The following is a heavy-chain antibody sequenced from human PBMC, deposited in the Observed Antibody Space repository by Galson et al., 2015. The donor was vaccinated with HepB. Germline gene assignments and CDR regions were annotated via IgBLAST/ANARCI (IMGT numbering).Heavy chain of an antibody. D-gene: IGHD1-26*01. V-gene: IGHV3-30*18. J-gene: IGHJ6*02. Sequence: SLRLSCAASGFTFASYGMHWVRQAPGKGLEWVAIISYDGTDKHYADSVKGRFTISRDNSKNTLYLQMNSLRAEDTAVYYCAKDRGWELIQRHYYYGMDVWGQGTTVTVSS. CDR2: ISYDGTDK. CDR3: AKDRGWELIQRHYYYGMDV. CDR1: GFTFASYG.